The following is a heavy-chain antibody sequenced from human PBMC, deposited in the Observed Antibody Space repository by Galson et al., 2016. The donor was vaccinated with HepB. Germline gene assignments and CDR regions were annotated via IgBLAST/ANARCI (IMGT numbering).Heavy chain of an antibody. J-gene: IGHJ5*02. Sequence: SVKVSCKASGGTFSSYGFSWVRQAPGQGLEWMGGIIPIFGTANYAQKFQDRVTITADKSTSTAYMELSSLRSEDTAVYYCARDYYDSSGYYFRFEPWGQGTLVTVSS. CDR1: GGTFSSYG. CDR2: IIPIFGTA. D-gene: IGHD3-22*01. CDR3: ARDYYDSSGYYFRFEP. V-gene: IGHV1-69*06.